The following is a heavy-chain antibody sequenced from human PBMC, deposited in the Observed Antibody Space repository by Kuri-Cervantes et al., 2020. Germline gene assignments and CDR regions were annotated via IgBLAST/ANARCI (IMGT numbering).Heavy chain of an antibody. Sequence: SGPTLVKPTQTLTLTCTFSGFSLFTSGDGVAWIRQPPGKALEWLSLIYWDDDKRYSPSLMSRLSITKDISKNQVILTLTNVDPVDTATYYCAHRSTVSGFDYWGQGTLVTVSS. CDR2: IYWDDDK. CDR3: AHRSTVSGFDY. V-gene: IGHV2-5*02. CDR1: GFSLFTSGDG. J-gene: IGHJ4*02. D-gene: IGHD4-11*01.